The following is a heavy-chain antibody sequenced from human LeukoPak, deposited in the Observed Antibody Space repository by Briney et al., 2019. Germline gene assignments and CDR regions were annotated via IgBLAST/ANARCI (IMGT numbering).Heavy chain of an antibody. CDR3: ARLVADLSTYLDY. D-gene: IGHD3-16*02. CDR2: IYYSGST. J-gene: IGHJ4*02. Sequence: SQTLSLTCTVSGGSISSGDYYWSWIRQPPGKGLEWIGYIYYSGSTYYNPSLKSRVTISVDTSKNQFSLKLSSVTAADTAAYYCARLVADLSTYLDYWGQGTWSPSPQ. V-gene: IGHV4-30-4*08. CDR1: GGSISSGDYY.